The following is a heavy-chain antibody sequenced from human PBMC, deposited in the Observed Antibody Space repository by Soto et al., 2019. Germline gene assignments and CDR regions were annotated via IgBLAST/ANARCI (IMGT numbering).Heavy chain of an antibody. CDR1: GYTFTSYY. J-gene: IGHJ6*02. CDR2: INPSGGST. Sequence: GASVKVSCKASGYTFTSYYMHWVRQAPGQGLEWMGIINPSGGSTSYAQKFQGRVTMTRDTSTSTVYMELSSLRSEDTAVYYCARDVGVYDFWSGYEGPYYYYGMDVWGQGTTVTVSS. D-gene: IGHD3-3*01. CDR3: ARDVGVYDFWSGYEGPYYYYGMDV. V-gene: IGHV1-46*01.